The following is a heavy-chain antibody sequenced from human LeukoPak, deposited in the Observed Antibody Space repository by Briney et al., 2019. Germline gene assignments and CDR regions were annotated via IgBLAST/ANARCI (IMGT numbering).Heavy chain of an antibody. D-gene: IGHD3-9*01. CDR3: ARLSVTFLYDILTGYPPIDY. CDR2: INHSGST. Sequence: PSETLSLTCAVYGGSFSGYYWSWIRQPPGKGLEWIGEINHSGSTNYNPSLKSRVTISVDTSKNQFSLKLGSVTAADTAVYYCARLSVTFLYDILTGYPPIDYWGQGTLVTVSS. V-gene: IGHV4-34*01. CDR1: GGSFSGYY. J-gene: IGHJ4*02.